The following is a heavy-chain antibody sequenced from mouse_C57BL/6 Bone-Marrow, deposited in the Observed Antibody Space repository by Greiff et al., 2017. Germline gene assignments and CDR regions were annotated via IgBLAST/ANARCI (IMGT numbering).Heavy chain of an antibody. CDR1: GYSFTDYN. CDR2: INPNYGTT. V-gene: IGHV1-39*01. CDR3: AKDYDYDYAIDY. J-gene: IGHJ4*01. Sequence: VQLQQSGPELVKPGASVKISCKASGYSFTDYNMNRVKQSNGKSLEWIGVINPNYGTTSYNQKFKGKATLTVDQSSSTAYMQRNSLTSKDSAVYYYAKDYDYDYAIDYWGQGSSVTDSS. D-gene: IGHD2-4*01.